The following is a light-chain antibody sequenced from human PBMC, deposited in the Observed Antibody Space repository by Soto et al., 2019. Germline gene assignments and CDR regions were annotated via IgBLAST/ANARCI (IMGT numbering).Light chain of an antibody. CDR3: CSYAGSYASDYV. J-gene: IGLJ1*01. CDR2: DVT. V-gene: IGLV2-11*01. CDR1: SSDVGAYDY. Sequence: QSVLTQPPSVSGSPGQSVTISCTGTSSDVGAYDYVFWYQQHPGKAPKLMIYDVTKRPSGVPDRFSGSKSGNTASLTISGLQAEDEADYYCCSYAGSYASDYVFGAGTKVTVL.